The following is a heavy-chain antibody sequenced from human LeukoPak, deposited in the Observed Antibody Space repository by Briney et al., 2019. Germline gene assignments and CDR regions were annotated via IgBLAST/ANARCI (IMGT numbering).Heavy chain of an antibody. CDR1: GFTFSSYA. CDR3: AKDRSGGSSWYSFDY. CDR2: ISGSGDST. Sequence: GGSLRLSCAASGFTFSSYAMSWVRQAPGKGLEWVATISGSGDSTYYADSVKGRFTISRDNSKNTMYLQMNSLRAEDTAVYYCAKDRSGGSSWYSFDYWGQGTLVTVSS. D-gene: IGHD6-13*01. V-gene: IGHV3-23*01. J-gene: IGHJ4*02.